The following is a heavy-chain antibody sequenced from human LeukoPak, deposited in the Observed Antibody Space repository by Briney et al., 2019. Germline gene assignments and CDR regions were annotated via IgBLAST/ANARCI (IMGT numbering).Heavy chain of an antibody. CDR2: ISSNGGST. V-gene: IGHV3-64*01. D-gene: IGHD3-3*01. CDR1: GFTFSSYA. CDR3: AKGTYYDFWGYGFDP. J-gene: IGHJ5*02. Sequence: GGSLRLSCAASGFTFSSYAMHWVRQAPGKGLEYVSAISSNGGSTYYANSVKGRFTISRDNSKNTLYLQMNSLRAEDTAVYYCAKGTYYDFWGYGFDPWGQGTLVTVSS.